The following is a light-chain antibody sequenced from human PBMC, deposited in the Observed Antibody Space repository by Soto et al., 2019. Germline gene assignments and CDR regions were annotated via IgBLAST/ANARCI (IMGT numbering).Light chain of an antibody. V-gene: IGLV4-60*03. CDR1: SGHSTYT. J-gene: IGLJ3*02. CDR3: ETWDSNTHAV. CDR2: VERSGRN. Sequence: QLVLTQSSSASASLGSSVKITCTLSSGHSTYTIAWHQQQPGKAPRYLMKVERSGRNNKGSGVPDRFSGSSSGADRYLTISNLQSEDEADYYCETWDSNTHAVFGGGTKRTVL.